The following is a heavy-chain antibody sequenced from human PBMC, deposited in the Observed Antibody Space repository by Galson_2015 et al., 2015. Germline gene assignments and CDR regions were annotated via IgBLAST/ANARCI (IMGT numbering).Heavy chain of an antibody. CDR3: ARDLGFSMVQGCDY. V-gene: IGHV3-23*01. CDR2: ISPSGGST. D-gene: IGHD3-10*01. J-gene: IGHJ4*02. CDR1: GFTFSSYA. Sequence: SLRLSCAASGFTFSSYAMHWVRQAPGKGLEWVAVISPSGGSTYYADSLKGRFTITRDNSKNTVYLQMNSLRSEDTAVYYCARDLGFSMVQGCDYWGQGTLVTVSS.